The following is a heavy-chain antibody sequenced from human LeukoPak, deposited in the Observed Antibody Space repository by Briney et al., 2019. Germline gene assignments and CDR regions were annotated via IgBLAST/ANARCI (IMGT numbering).Heavy chain of an antibody. CDR2: ISGGGADT. CDR3: AKGLFSTSLDFGF. V-gene: IGHV3-23*01. Sequence: PGGSLRLSCAASGFTFTRYALSWVRQAPGKGLEWVSAISGGGADTFYADSVKGRFTISTDISRKTLYLQMSSLRAEDTAVYYCAKGLFSTSLDFGFWGQGTLVTVSS. CDR1: GFTFTRYA. J-gene: IGHJ4*02.